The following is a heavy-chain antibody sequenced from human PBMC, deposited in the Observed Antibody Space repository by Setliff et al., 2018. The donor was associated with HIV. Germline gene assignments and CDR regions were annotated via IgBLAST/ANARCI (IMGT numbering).Heavy chain of an antibody. CDR3: ARLRINDF. CDR2: IKSDGTEK. CDR1: GFTFDDYA. V-gene: IGHV3-7*01. Sequence: PGGSLRLSCAASGFTFDDYAMHWGRQAPGKGLVWVGNIKSDGTEKNYADSVRGRFTISRDNTKNSLYLQMDGLRVEDTAVYYCARLRINDFWGQGTPVTVSS. J-gene: IGHJ4*02.